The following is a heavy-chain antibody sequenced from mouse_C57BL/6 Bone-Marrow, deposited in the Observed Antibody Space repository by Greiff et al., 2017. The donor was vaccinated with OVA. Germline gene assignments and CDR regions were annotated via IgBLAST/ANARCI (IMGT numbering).Heavy chain of an antibody. Sequence: QVQLKESGPGLVQPSQSLSITCTVSGFSLTSYGVHWVRQSPGKGLEWLGVIWRGGSTDYNAAFMSRLSITKDNSKSQVFFKMNSLQADDTAISCCAKERSSLWYFDVWGTGTTVTVSS. CDR1: GFSLTSYG. CDR3: AKERSSLWYFDV. CDR2: IWRGGST. J-gene: IGHJ1*03. D-gene: IGHD1-1*01. V-gene: IGHV2-5*01.